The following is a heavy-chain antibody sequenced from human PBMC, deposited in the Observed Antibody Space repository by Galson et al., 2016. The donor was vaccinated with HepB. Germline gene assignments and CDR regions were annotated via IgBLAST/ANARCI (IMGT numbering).Heavy chain of an antibody. CDR1: GFTFTSYS. CDR3: ARGQLGAFDM. CDR2: ISSSSNYI. J-gene: IGHJ3*02. D-gene: IGHD5-24*01. Sequence: SLRLSCAASGFTFTSYSLNWVRQAPGKGLDWVASISSSSNYIYHADSVKGRFTISRDNAKNSLYLQMNRLRAEDTALYYCARGQLGAFDMWGQGTMVTVSS. V-gene: IGHV3-21*01.